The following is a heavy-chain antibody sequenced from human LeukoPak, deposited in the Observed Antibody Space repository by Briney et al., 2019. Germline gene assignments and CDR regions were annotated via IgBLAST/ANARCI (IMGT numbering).Heavy chain of an antibody. CDR2: IHHSGST. Sequence: AEPLSLTCAVYGGSFSGYYWSWIRQPPGKGLEWIGEIHHSGSTNYHPSLKSRVTTSVDTFKNQFCLKLSSVTDADTAVYYCARVVGSTICHVDFWGQGTLVTVSS. CDR1: GGSFSGYY. CDR3: ARVVGSTICHVDF. J-gene: IGHJ4*02. V-gene: IGHV4-34*01. D-gene: IGHD2-2*01.